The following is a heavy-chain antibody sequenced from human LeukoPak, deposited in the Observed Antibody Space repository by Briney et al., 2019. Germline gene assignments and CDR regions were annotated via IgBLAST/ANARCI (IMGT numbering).Heavy chain of an antibody. CDR1: GYTFTRYA. J-gene: IGHJ4*02. CDR2: INAGNGNT. V-gene: IGHV1-3*01. CDR3: ARVQSAYCSSTSCYGGYFDY. D-gene: IGHD2-2*01. Sequence: ASAKVSCKASGYTFTRYAMHWVRQAPGQRLEWMGWINAGNGNTKHSQKFQGRVTITRDTSASTAYMELSSLRSEDTAVYYCARVQSAYCSSTSCYGGYFDYWGQGTLVTVSS.